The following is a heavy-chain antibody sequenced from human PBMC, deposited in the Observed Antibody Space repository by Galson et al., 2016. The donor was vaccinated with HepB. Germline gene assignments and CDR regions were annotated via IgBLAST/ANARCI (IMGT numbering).Heavy chain of an antibody. Sequence: SETLSLTCAVYGGSLSGHYWSWIRQPPGKGLEWIGEIYHSGSTNYNPSLKSRVSISLDMSKNHFSLKLSSLTAADTAVYYCAKIRDGHEPYDGFDIWGQGTMVIVSS. V-gene: IGHV4-34*01. CDR3: AKIRDGHEPYDGFDI. CDR1: GGSLSGHY. J-gene: IGHJ3*02. D-gene: IGHD5-24*01. CDR2: IYHSGST.